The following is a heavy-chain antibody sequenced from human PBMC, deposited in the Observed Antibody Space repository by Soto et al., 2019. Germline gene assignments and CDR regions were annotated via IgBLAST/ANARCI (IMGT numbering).Heavy chain of an antibody. CDR3: AREPYGDYSGY. J-gene: IGHJ4*02. D-gene: IGHD4-17*01. CDR1: GGTFSSYS. Sequence: QVQLVQSGAEVKKPGSSVKVSCKASGGTFSSYSINWVRQAPGQGLEWMGRITPILGIANYAQKFQGRVTTTADQSTSTAYMELSRLRSEDTAVYYCAREPYGDYSGYWGPGTLVTVSS. V-gene: IGHV1-69*08. CDR2: ITPILGIA.